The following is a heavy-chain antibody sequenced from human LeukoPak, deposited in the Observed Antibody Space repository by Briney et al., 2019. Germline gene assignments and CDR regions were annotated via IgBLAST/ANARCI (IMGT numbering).Heavy chain of an antibody. CDR1: GYTFTGYY. CDR3: ARSRCSSTSCYRFDY. V-gene: IGHV1-2*02. J-gene: IGHJ4*02. Sequence: GASVKVSCKASGYTFTGYYMHWVRQAPGQGLEWMGWINPNSGGTNYAQTFQGRVTMTRGTSISTAYMELSRLRSDDTAVYYCARSRCSSTSCYRFDYWGQGTLVTVSS. D-gene: IGHD2-2*01. CDR2: INPNSGGT.